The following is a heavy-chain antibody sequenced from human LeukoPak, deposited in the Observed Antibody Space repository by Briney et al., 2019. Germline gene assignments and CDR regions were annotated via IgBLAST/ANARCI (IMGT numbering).Heavy chain of an antibody. CDR1: GFTFSSYG. CDR2: IRYGGSYK. V-gene: IGHV3-30*02. J-gene: IGHJ3*02. CDR3: ARVKEASAFDI. Sequence: GGSLRLSCAASGFTFSSYGMHWVRQAPGKGLEWVAFIRYGGSYKYYADSVKGRFTISRDNSKNTLYLQMNSLRAEDTAVYYCARVKEASAFDIWGQGTMITVSS. D-gene: IGHD5-12*01.